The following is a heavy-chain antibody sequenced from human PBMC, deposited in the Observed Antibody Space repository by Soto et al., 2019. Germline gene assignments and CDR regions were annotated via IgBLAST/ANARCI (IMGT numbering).Heavy chain of an antibody. D-gene: IGHD6-19*01. CDR2: ISYDGSNK. V-gene: IGHV3-30-3*01. J-gene: IGHJ6*02. CDR3: ARDGSSGWYTYYGMDV. Sequence: QVQLVESGGGVVQPGRSLRLSCAASGFTFSSYAMHWVRQAPGKGLEWVAVISYDGSNKYYADSVKGRFTISRDNSKNTLYLQINSLRAEDTAVYYCARDGSSGWYTYYGMDVWGQGTTVTVSS. CDR1: GFTFSSYA.